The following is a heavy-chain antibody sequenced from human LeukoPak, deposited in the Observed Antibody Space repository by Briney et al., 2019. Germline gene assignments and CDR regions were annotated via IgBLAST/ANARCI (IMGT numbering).Heavy chain of an antibody. V-gene: IGHV3-30*02. Sequence: PGGSLRLSCAASGFTFSSYGMHWVRQAPGKGLEWVAFIRYDGSNKYYADSVKGRLTISRDNSKNTLYLQMNSLRAEDTAVYYCAKDLFGYSSGWYGLDYWGQGTLVAVSS. CDR1: GFTFSSYG. CDR2: IRYDGSNK. D-gene: IGHD6-19*01. CDR3: AKDLFGYSSGWYGLDY. J-gene: IGHJ4*02.